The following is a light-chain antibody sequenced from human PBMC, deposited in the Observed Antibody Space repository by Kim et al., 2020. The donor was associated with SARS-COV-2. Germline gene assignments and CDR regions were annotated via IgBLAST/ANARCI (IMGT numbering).Light chain of an antibody. Sequence: DIVMTQSPLSLPVTPGEPASISCRSSQSLLHSNGYNYLDWYLQKPGQSPQLLIYLGSNRASGVPDRFSGSGSGTDFTLKISRVEAEDVGVYYCMQALQSQYTFGQGNKLEI. J-gene: IGKJ2*01. CDR3: MQALQSQYT. V-gene: IGKV2-28*01. CDR2: LGS. CDR1: QSLLHSNGYNY.